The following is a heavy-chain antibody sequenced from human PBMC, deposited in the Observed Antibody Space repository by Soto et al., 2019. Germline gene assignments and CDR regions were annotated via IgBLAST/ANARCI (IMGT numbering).Heavy chain of an antibody. Sequence: ASVKVSCKASGYSFSKYAVQWVRQAPGQSLEWMGWIHTGDGDTKFSQKFHDRVTITRDTSATTVYMELSSLRSEDTAIYYCARVPRYTSDIVQVPAVMYEDWFVPWGQGTLVTSPQ. V-gene: IGHV1-3*04. CDR3: ARVPRYTSDIVQVPAVMYEDWFVP. J-gene: IGHJ5*02. CDR2: IHTGDGDT. CDR1: GYSFSKYA. D-gene: IGHD2-8*01.